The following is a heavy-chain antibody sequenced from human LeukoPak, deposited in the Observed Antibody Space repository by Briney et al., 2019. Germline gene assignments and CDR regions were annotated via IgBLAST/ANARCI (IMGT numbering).Heavy chain of an antibody. Sequence: GGSLRLSCAASGFTFTNYAMSWVRQAPGKGLEWVSAISGSGDSTYYADSVKGRFTISRDNSKNSLYLQMNSLRAEDTAVYYCAIRPTYYDSSGYSTEYSFDIWGQGTMVTVSS. CDR3: AIRPTYYDSSGYSTEYSFDI. J-gene: IGHJ3*02. D-gene: IGHD3-22*01. CDR2: ISGSGDST. CDR1: GFTFTNYA. V-gene: IGHV3-23*01.